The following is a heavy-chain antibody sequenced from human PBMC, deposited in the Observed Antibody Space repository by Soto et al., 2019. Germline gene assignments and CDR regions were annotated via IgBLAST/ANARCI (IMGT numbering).Heavy chain of an antibody. Sequence: GASVKVSCKASGYTFTSYAMHWVRQAPGQRLEWMGWINAGNGNTKYSQKFQGRVTITRDTSASTAYMELSSLRSEDTAVYYCARESARDYYFDYWGQGTLATVSS. J-gene: IGHJ4*02. D-gene: IGHD2-21*02. V-gene: IGHV1-3*01. CDR2: INAGNGNT. CDR3: ARESARDYYFDY. CDR1: GYTFTSYA.